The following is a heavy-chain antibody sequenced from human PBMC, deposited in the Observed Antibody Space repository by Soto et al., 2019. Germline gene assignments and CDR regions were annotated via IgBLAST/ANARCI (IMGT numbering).Heavy chain of an antibody. V-gene: IGHV4-31*03. Sequence: LSLTCSVSDGSVRNGMYYWSWIRQHPGKGLEWIGYIYYSGSTYYNPSLKSRVTISVDTSKNQFSLKLSSVTAADTAVYYCAGWVDFWSGYYPEIYYYYGMDVWGQGTTVTVSS. CDR2: IYYSGST. J-gene: IGHJ6*02. CDR3: AGWVDFWSGYYPEIYYYYGMDV. D-gene: IGHD3-3*01. CDR1: DGSVRNGMYY.